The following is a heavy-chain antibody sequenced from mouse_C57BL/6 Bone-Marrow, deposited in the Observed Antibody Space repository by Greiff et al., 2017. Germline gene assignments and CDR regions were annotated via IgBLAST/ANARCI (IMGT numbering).Heavy chain of an antibody. CDR1: GFTFSSYA. CDR2: ISDGGSYT. V-gene: IGHV5-4*03. CDR3: ASVGGFAY. Sequence: EVKVVESGGGLVKPGGSLKLSCAASGFTFSSYAMSWVRQTPEKRLEWVATISDGGSYTYYPDNVKGRFTISRDNAKNNLYLQMSHLKSEDTAMYDCASVGGFAYWGQGTLVTVSA. J-gene: IGHJ3*01.